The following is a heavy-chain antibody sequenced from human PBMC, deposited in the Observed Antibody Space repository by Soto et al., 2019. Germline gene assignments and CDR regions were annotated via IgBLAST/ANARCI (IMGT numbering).Heavy chain of an antibody. V-gene: IGHV4-59*11. CDR3: ARLQYTVVTALDI. CDR2: IYHTVNT. Sequence: SETLSLTCSVSGGSIGSHFWSWIRQAPGKGPELVGYIYHTVNTNYNPALKSRVTISMDTSKNQLSLQLSSVTAADTAVYYCARLQYTVVTALDIWGQGTMVTVS. CDR1: GGSIGSHF. J-gene: IGHJ3*02. D-gene: IGHD2-15*01.